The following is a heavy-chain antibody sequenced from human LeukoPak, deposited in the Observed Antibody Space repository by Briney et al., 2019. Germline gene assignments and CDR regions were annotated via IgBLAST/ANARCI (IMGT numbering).Heavy chain of an antibody. Sequence: SETLSLTCTVSGGSISSYYWSWIRQPAGKGLEWIGRVYNGATTYNPSLKSRLTMSVGTSKNQLFLKVISVTAADTAVYYCARDSGTTGEVKFDPWGQGILVTVSS. CDR3: ARDSGTTGEVKFDP. V-gene: IGHV4-4*07. CDR2: VYNGAT. J-gene: IGHJ5*02. CDR1: GGSISSYY. D-gene: IGHD3-10*01.